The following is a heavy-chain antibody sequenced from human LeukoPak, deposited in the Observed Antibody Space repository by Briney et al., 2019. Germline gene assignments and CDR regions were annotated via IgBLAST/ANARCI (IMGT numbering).Heavy chain of an antibody. CDR2: ISSSGSTK. CDR3: AKDGYSSGWHDYYYYMDV. CDR1: GFTFSSYE. J-gene: IGHJ6*03. V-gene: IGHV3-48*03. Sequence: GGSLRLSCAASGFTFSSYEMNWVRQAPGKGLEWVSYISSSGSTKYYADSVKGRFTISRDNSKNTLYLQMNSLRAEDTAVYYCAKDGYSSGWHDYYYYMDVWGKGTTVTVSS. D-gene: IGHD6-19*01.